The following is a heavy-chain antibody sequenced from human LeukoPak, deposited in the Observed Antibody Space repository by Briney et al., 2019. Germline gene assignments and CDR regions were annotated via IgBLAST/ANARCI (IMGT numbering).Heavy chain of an antibody. V-gene: IGHV3-7*01. CDR2: INQDGGGR. CDR1: GFTFSDNW. Sequence: PGGSLRLSCAASGFTFSDNWMTWVRQAPGKGLEWVANINQDGGGRYYVDSVKGRFTISRDNAKNSLYLQMNSLRAEDTAVYYCAYGFGDYWGQGTLVTVSS. D-gene: IGHD3-16*01. J-gene: IGHJ4*02. CDR3: AYGFGDY.